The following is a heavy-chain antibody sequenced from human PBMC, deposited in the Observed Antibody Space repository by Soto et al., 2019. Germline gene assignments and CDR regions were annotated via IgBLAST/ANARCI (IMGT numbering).Heavy chain of an antibody. V-gene: IGHV1-2*02. D-gene: IGHD6-13*01. CDR3: ATSISSSWGLFDY. CDR1: GYTFTGYY. J-gene: IGHJ4*02. Sequence: ASVKVSCKASGYTFTGYYMHWVRQAPGKGLEWMGWINPDSGGTNYAQKFQDRVTMTEDTSTDTAYMELSSLRSEDTAVYYCATSISSSWGLFDYWGQGTLVTVSS. CDR2: INPDSGGT.